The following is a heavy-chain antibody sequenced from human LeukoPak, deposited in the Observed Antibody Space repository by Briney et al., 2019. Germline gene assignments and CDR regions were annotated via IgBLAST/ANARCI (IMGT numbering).Heavy chain of an antibody. CDR1: GGSISSGSYY. CDR3: ARARIPYYYDSSGYYYDAFDI. J-gene: IGHJ3*02. CDR2: INTSGST. Sequence: PSETLSLTCTVSGGSISSGSYYWSWIRQPAGKGLEWIGRINTSGSTNYNPSLKSRVTISVDTSKNQFSLKLTSVTAADTAVYYCARARIPYYYDSSGYYYDAFDIWGQGTMVTVSS. V-gene: IGHV4-61*02. D-gene: IGHD3-22*01.